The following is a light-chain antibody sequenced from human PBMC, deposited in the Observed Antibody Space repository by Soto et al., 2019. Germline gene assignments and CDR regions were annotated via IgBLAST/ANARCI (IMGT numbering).Light chain of an antibody. CDR3: CSYAGTSLWV. Sequence: QSVLTQPRSVSGSPGQSVTISCTGPSSVVGGYNYVSWYQQHPGKAPKLVIYDVSKRPSGVPDRFSGSKSGNTASLTISGLQAEDEADYYCCSYAGTSLWVFGGGTKLTVL. V-gene: IGLV2-11*01. J-gene: IGLJ3*02. CDR2: DVS. CDR1: SSVVGGYNY.